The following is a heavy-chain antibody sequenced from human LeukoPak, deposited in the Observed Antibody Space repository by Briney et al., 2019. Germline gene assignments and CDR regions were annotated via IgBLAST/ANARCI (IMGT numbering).Heavy chain of an antibody. CDR1: GFTFSSYA. D-gene: IGHD3-22*01. CDR2: ISYDGSNK. Sequence: GGSLRLSCAASGFTFSSYAMHWVRQAPGKGLEWVAVISYDGSNKYYADSVKGRFTISRDNSKNTLYLQMNSLRAEDTAVYYCARPPPQGPAHDSGGYYENYFDYWGQGTLVTVSS. J-gene: IGHJ4*02. CDR3: ARPPPQGPAHDSGGYYENYFDY. V-gene: IGHV3-30-3*01.